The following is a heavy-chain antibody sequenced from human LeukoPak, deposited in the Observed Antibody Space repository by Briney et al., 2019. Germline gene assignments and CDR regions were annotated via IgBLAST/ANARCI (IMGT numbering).Heavy chain of an antibody. CDR3: ARDDGISSNFDY. D-gene: IGHD2-2*01. CDR1: GYTFTGYY. Sequence: ASVKVSCKASGYTFTGYYMHWVRQAPGQGLEWMGWINLNSGGTNYAQKFQGRVAMTRDTSISTAYMELSRLRSDDTAVYYCARDDGISSNFDYWGQGTLVTVSS. J-gene: IGHJ4*02. CDR2: INLNSGGT. V-gene: IGHV1-2*02.